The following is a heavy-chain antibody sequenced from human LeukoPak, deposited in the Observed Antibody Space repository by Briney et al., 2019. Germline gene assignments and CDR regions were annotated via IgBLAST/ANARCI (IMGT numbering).Heavy chain of an antibody. CDR1: GYTFTGYY. CDR2: INPNSGGT. CDR3: ARDRVTYSSSWSISDY. D-gene: IGHD6-13*01. V-gene: IGHV1-2*02. Sequence: ASVKVSCKASGYTFTGYYMHWVRQAPGQGLEWMGWINPNSGGTNYAQKFQGRVTMTRDTSISTAYMELSRLRSDDTAVYYCARDRVTYSSSWSISDYWGHGTLVTVSS. J-gene: IGHJ4*01.